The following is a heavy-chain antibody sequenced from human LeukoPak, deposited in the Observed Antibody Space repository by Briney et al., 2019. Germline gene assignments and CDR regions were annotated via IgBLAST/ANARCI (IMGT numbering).Heavy chain of an antibody. Sequence: ASVRVSCTSSGYTFTSYGISWVRQAPGQGLEWMGWISAYNGNTNYAQKLQGRVTMTTDTSTSTAYMELRSLRSDDTAVYYCARIVTVDYFDYWGQGTLVTVSS. CDR2: ISAYNGNT. CDR3: ARIVTVDYFDY. V-gene: IGHV1-18*01. J-gene: IGHJ4*02. D-gene: IGHD2-21*01. CDR1: GYTFTSYG.